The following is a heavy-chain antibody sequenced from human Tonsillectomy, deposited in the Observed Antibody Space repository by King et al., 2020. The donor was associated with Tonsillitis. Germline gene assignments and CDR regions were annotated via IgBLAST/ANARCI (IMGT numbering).Heavy chain of an antibody. D-gene: IGHD5-12*01. CDR3: ARDGVRGYSGYYYGMDV. CDR1: GGSISSYY. Sequence: QLQESGPGLVKPSETLSLTCTVSGGSISSYYWSWIRQPPGKGLEWIGYIYYSGSTNYNPSLKSRVTISVDTSKNQFSLKLSSVTAADTAVYYCARDGVRGYSGYYYGMDVWGQGTTVTVSS. CDR2: IYYSGST. J-gene: IGHJ6*02. V-gene: IGHV4-59*01.